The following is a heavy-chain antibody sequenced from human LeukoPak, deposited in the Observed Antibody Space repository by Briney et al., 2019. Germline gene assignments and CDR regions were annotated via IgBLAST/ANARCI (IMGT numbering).Heavy chain of an antibody. CDR1: GFTFSDYY. CDR2: ISSSGSTT. J-gene: IGHJ4*02. Sequence: GGSLRLSCAASGFTFSDYYMSWIRQAPGKGLEWVSYISSSGSTTYYADSVKGRFTISRDNAKNSLYLQMNSPRAEDTAVYYCARGSGYDFWSGYYISYWGQGTLVTVSS. V-gene: IGHV3-11*01. D-gene: IGHD3-3*01. CDR3: ARGSGYDFWSGYYISY.